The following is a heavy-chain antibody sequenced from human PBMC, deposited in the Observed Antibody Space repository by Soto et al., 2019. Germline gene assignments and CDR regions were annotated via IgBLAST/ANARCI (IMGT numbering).Heavy chain of an antibody. J-gene: IGHJ4*02. CDR2: FYYTGST. D-gene: IGHD5-12*01. Sequence: QVQLQESGPGLVKSSETLSLTCTVSGGSVSSEHYYWNWIRQPPGKGLEWNGYFYYTGSTNYNPSLESRLTMSVDMSKNHFSLKLSSVTAADTAVYYCAGGTDGKKVAYWGQGTLVTVSS. V-gene: IGHV4-61*03. CDR3: AGGTDGKKVAY. CDR1: GGSVSSEHYY.